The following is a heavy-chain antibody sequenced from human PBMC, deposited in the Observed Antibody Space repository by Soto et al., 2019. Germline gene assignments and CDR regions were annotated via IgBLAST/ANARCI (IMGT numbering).Heavy chain of an antibody. J-gene: IGHJ6*02. CDR3: ARETTHDDFWSGSLGMDV. CDR2: ISYDGSNK. V-gene: IGHV3-30*03. Sequence: GGSLRLSCAASGFTFSSYGMHWVRQAPGKGLEWVAVISYDGSNKYYADSVKGRFTISRDNSKNTLYLQMNSPRAEDTAVYYCARETTHDDFWSGSLGMDVWGQGNTVTVSS. D-gene: IGHD3-3*01. CDR1: GFTFSSYG.